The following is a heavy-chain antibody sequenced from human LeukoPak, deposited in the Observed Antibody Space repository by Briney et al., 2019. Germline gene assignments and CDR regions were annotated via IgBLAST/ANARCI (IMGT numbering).Heavy chain of an antibody. J-gene: IGHJ4*02. V-gene: IGHV4-59*01. D-gene: IGHD5-24*01. Sequence: SETLSLACTVSGGSISSYYWSWIRQPPGKGLEWIGYLYDTGITNYNPSLKSRVTISVDTSKNQFSLKLSSVTAADTAVYYCARGTVRDGYNFNYWGQGTLVTVSS. CDR3: ARGTVRDGYNFNY. CDR1: GGSISSYY. CDR2: LYDTGIT.